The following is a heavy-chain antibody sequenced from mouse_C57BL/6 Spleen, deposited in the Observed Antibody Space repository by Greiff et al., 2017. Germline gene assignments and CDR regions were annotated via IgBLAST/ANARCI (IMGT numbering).Heavy chain of an antibody. CDR3: TMEGFTEENWYFDV. D-gene: IGHD1-1*01. CDR1: GYTFTSYW. Sequence: DVQLQESGTVLARPGASVKMSCKTSGYTFTSYWMHWVKQRPGQGLEWIGAIYPGNSDTSYNQKFKGKAKLTAVTSASTAYMELSSLTNEDSAVYYCTMEGFTEENWYFDVWGTGTTVTVSS. CDR2: IYPGNSDT. J-gene: IGHJ1*03. V-gene: IGHV1-5*01.